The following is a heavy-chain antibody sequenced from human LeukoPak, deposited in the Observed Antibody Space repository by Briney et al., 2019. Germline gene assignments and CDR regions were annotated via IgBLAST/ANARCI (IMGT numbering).Heavy chain of an antibody. Sequence: GGSLRLSCEAAGFSFRDYPMGWVRRASGKRLEWVSGISAGADVIFYADPVKGRFTISRDNSKNTLYLQMNSLRAEDTAVYYCAKPFNIVGATEYFDYWGQGTLVTVSS. CDR2: ISAGADVI. V-gene: IGHV3-23*01. CDR1: GFSFRDYP. CDR3: AKPFNIVGATEYFDY. J-gene: IGHJ4*02. D-gene: IGHD1-26*01.